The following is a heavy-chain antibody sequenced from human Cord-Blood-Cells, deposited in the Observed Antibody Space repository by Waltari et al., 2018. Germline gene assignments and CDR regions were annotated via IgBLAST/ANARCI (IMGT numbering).Heavy chain of an antibody. CDR1: GGSFSGYY. CDR3: ASGNVVVTATTPPFDY. D-gene: IGHD2-21*02. Sequence: QVQLQQWGAGLLKPSETLSLTCAVYGGSFSGYYWSWIRQPPGKGLEWIGEINHSGSTTYNPSLKSRVTISVDTSKNQFSLKLSSVTAADTAVYYCASGNVVVTATTPPFDYWGQGTLVTVSS. CDR2: INHSGST. J-gene: IGHJ4*02. V-gene: IGHV4-34*01.